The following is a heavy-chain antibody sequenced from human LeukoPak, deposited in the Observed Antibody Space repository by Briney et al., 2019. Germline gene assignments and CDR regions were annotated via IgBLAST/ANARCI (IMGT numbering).Heavy chain of an antibody. D-gene: IGHD6-6*01. CDR1: GGSLSSYY. CDR3: VRVLEYSSSSGYHYMDV. V-gene: IGHV4-59*01. Sequence: SSETLSLTCTVSGGSLSSYYWSWIRQPPGKGLEWIGYIYYSGSTNYNPSLKSRVTISVDTSKNQFSLKLSSVTAADTAVYYCVRVLEYSSSSGYHYMDVWGKGTTVTVSS. J-gene: IGHJ6*03. CDR2: IYYSGST.